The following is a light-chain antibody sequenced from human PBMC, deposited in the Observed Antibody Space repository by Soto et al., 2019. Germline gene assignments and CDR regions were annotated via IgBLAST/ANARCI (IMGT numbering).Light chain of an antibody. Sequence: SYELTQPPSLSVAPGQTATITCGGDDIRTRSVHWYQRKPGQAPVLVVYDDSDSVIPERFSGSNSGNMATLTIGRAEAGDEADYYCQVWNFVTDHAVFGGGTKLTVL. V-gene: IGLV3-21*02. CDR1: DIRTRS. CDR3: QVWNFVTDHAV. CDR2: DDS. J-gene: IGLJ2*01.